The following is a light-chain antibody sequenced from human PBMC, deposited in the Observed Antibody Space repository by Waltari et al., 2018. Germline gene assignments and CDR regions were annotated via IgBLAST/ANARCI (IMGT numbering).Light chain of an antibody. J-gene: IGKJ2*01. CDR1: QSVSSNY. CDR3: QQYGRSWNT. CDR2: GSS. V-gene: IGKV3-20*01. Sequence: EIVLTTSPGPLSLSPGEGATLSCRASQSVSSNYLAWYQQRPGQAPRLLIHGSSSRATGIPDRFSGSGSGTDFTLTISRLEPEDFAVYYCQQYGRSWNTFGQGTKLEIK.